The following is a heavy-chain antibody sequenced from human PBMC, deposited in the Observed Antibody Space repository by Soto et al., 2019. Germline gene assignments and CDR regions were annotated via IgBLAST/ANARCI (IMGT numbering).Heavy chain of an antibody. CDR3: AREDFDSEIYYGMDV. CDR1: GGTFSSYA. J-gene: IGHJ6*02. V-gene: IGHV1-69*01. CDR2: IIPIFNAT. Sequence: QVQLVQSGSSVKKPGSSVKVSWKASGGTFSSYAISWVRQAPGQGLEWMGGIIPIFNATPYAQKFQGRVTITADESTSTAYMELSSLRSEDTAVYYCAREDFDSEIYYGMDVWGQGTTVTVS. D-gene: IGHD3-3*01.